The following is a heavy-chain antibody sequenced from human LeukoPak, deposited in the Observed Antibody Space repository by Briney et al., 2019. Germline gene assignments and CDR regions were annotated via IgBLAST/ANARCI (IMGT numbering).Heavy chain of an antibody. CDR2: INWNSGST. D-gene: IGHD2-15*01. CDR3: ARDDCSGGSCYFDC. J-gene: IGHJ4*02. V-gene: IGHV3-20*04. Sequence: GGSLRLSCAASGFTFDDYGMSWVRQAPGKGLEWVSGINWNSGSTGYADSVKGRFTISRDNAKNSLYLQMNSLRAEDTALYYCARDDCSGGSCYFDCWGQGTLVTVSS. CDR1: GFTFDDYG.